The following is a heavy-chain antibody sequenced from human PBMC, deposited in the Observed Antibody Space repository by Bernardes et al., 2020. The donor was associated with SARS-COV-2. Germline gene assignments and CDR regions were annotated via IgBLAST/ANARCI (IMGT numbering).Heavy chain of an antibody. CDR2: VYFTGNT. CDR1: GGPIGSHY. CDR3: ARDVFLGSSWDQSYYGMDV. Sequence: SKTLYLICTVSGGPIGSHYWSWIRQSPGKGLEWIGNVYFTGNTNHNPSLRSRAIIGIDTSKSQFSLRLNSVTAADAAVYYCARDVFLGSSWDQSYYGMDVWGQGTTVTVSS. D-gene: IGHD6-13*01. V-gene: IGHV4-59*11. J-gene: IGHJ6*02.